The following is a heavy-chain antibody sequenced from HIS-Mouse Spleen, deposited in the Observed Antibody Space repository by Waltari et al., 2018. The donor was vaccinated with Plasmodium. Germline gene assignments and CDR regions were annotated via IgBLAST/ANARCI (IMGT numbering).Heavy chain of an antibody. Sequence: EVQLVESGGGLVQPGGSLRLSCAASGFTFSSYWMHWVRQAPGKGLVGVSRINSDGSRKRYADSVKGRFTISRDNAKNTLYLQMNSLRAEDTAVYYCARTIAVVGTGDALDIWGQGTMVTVSS. CDR2: INSDGSRK. J-gene: IGHJ3*02. CDR3: ARTIAVVGTGDALDI. V-gene: IGHV3-74*01. CDR1: GFTFSSYW. D-gene: IGHD6-13*01.